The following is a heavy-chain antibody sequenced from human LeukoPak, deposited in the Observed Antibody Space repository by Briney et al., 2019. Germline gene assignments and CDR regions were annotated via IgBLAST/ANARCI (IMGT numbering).Heavy chain of an antibody. CDR3: ARVASLSVTHYYYYGMDV. Sequence: PGGSLRLSCAASGFTFGTYAMHWVRQAPGKGLEWVALISYHGKKTFYAESVKGRFTVSRDSSENTLYLQMNSLRPEDTAVYYCARVASLSVTHYYYYGMDVWGPGTTVTVSS. CDR1: GFTFGTYA. D-gene: IGHD4-17*01. J-gene: IGHJ6*02. V-gene: IGHV3-30*04. CDR2: ISYHGKKT.